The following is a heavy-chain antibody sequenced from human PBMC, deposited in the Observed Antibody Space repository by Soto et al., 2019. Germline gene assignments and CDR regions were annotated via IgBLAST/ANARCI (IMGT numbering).Heavy chain of an antibody. CDR3: ARGIYDSSGCYLPRPHLNGMDV. D-gene: IGHD3-22*01. V-gene: IGHV4-31*03. CDR2: IYYSGST. CDR1: GGSISSGGYY. J-gene: IGHJ6*02. Sequence: SSETLSLTCTVSGGSISSGGYYWSWIRQHPGKGLEWIGYIYYSGSTYYNPSLKSRVTISVDTSKNQFSLKLSSVTAADTAVYYCARGIYDSSGCYLPRPHLNGMDVWGQGTTVTVSS.